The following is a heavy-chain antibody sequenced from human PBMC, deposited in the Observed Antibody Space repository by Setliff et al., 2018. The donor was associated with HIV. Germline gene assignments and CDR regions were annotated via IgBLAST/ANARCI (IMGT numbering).Heavy chain of an antibody. Sequence: SETLSLTCAVYGGSFSGFYWTFIRQSPGRGLEWIGEVNHKGVANYSPSLMRRATISADTSKNQFSLRLSSVTAADTALYFCTRAQIAAPRPFDYWGQGTLVTVSS. J-gene: IGHJ4*02. CDR1: GGSFSGFY. D-gene: IGHD2-21*01. V-gene: IGHV4-34*01. CDR3: TRAQIAAPRPFDY. CDR2: VNHKGVA.